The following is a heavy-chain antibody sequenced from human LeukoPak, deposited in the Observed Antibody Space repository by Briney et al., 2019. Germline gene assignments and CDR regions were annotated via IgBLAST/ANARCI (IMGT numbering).Heavy chain of an antibody. CDR2: INPNSGGT. V-gene: IGHV1-2*02. CDR3: ATPPARGSYSSYYGMDV. Sequence: ASVKVSCKASGYTFTGYYMHWVRQAPGQGLEWMGWINPNSGGTNYAQKFQGRVTMTRDTSISTAYTEQSRLRSDDTAVYYCATPPARGSYSSYYGMDVWGQGTTVTVSS. CDR1: GYTFTGYY. D-gene: IGHD1-26*01. J-gene: IGHJ6*02.